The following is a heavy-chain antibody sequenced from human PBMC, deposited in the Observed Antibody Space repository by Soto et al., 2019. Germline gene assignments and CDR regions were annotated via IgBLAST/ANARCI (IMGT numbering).Heavy chain of an antibody. V-gene: IGHV4-61*08. CDR1: GGSISRGDYY. D-gene: IGHD5-18*01. Sequence: PSETLSLTCTVSGGSISRGDYYWSWIRQPPGKGLEWVGYVFYSGSARYNPSLRTRVTISKDTAKNRFPLKVTSDTPADAAVYYCERDMGGSSGYQGFANWGNGTMVTVSS. CDR2: VFYSGSA. CDR3: ERDMGGSSGYQGFAN. J-gene: IGHJ3*02.